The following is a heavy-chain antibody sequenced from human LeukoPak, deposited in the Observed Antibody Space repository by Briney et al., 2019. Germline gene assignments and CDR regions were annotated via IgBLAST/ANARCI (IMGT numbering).Heavy chain of an antibody. J-gene: IGHJ4*02. CDR1: GFTASILY. Sequence: PGGSLRLSCVASGFTASILYMHWVRQAPGKGLEWVSVIYTGGATYYADSVKGRFTISRDDSKNTLYLQMNSLRAEDTAVYYCARKWSWNYFDYWGQGTLVTVSS. V-gene: IGHV3-66*01. CDR2: IYTGGAT. CDR3: ARKWSWNYFDY. D-gene: IGHD1-26*01.